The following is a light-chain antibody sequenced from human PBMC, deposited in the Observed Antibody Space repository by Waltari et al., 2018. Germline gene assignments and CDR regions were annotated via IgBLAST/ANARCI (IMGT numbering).Light chain of an antibody. Sequence: DIVMTQSPDSLAVSLGERATIHCQSRQSVLYSSNNKNYLAWYQQKPGQPPKLLIYWASTRESGVPDRFSGSGSGTDFTLTISSLQAEDVAVYYCQQYYSTPPYTFGQGTKLEIK. CDR3: QQYYSTPPYT. J-gene: IGKJ2*01. CDR1: QSVLYSSNNKNY. V-gene: IGKV4-1*01. CDR2: WAS.